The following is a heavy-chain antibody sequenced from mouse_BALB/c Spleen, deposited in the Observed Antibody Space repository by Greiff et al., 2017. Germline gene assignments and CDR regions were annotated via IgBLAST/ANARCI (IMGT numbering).Heavy chain of an antibody. V-gene: IGHV5-6-4*01. CDR3: TRGDGTLDY. CDR2: ISSGGSYT. Sequence: EVKLVESGGGLVKPGGSLKLSCAASGFTFSSYTMSWVRQTPEKRLEWVATISSGGSYTYYPDSVKGRFTISRDNAKNTLYLQMSSLKSEDTAMYYRTRGDGTLDYWGQGTTLTVSS. CDR1: GFTFSSYT. J-gene: IGHJ2*01. D-gene: IGHD2-1*01.